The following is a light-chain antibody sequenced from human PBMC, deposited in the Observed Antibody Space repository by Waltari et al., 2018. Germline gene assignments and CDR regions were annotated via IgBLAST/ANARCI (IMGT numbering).Light chain of an antibody. Sequence: QSALTQPASVSGSPGQSVTISCTGTSSDVGGYEYVSWYQQHPGKAPKLLLYDFSNRPSWVSKRFAGSKSGNTASLTISGLQTDDEAEYFCSSYTANSLVLFGGGTKVTVL. J-gene: IGLJ2*01. CDR1: SSDVGGYEY. CDR2: DFS. CDR3: SSYTANSLVL. V-gene: IGLV2-14*03.